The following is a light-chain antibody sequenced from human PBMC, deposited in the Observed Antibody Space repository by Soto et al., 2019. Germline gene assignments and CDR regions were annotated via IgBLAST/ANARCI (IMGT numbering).Light chain of an antibody. CDR1: SFNIGSGYD. J-gene: IGLJ1*01. CDR3: GTRDSSRTGYV. CDR2: DNT. Sequence: QSVLTQPPSVSGAPGQRVTISCAGNSFNIGSGYDVHWYQQLPGAAPKLLIYDNTHRPSGVPDRFSGSKSGTSATLVITGLQTGDEADYYCGTRDSSRTGYVFGTGTKVT. V-gene: IGLV1-40*01.